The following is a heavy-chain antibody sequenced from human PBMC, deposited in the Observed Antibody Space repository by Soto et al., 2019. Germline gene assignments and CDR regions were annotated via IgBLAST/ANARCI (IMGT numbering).Heavy chain of an antibody. CDR1: GDTFSSYA. V-gene: IGHV1-69*01. Sequence: QVQLVQSGAEVKKPGSSVKVSCKASGDTFSSYAISWVRQAPGQGLEWMGGIIPIFGTANYAQKFQGRVTLTADESTSTAYMELSSLRSKDTDVYYGARDGSGYQSRASPIDVCGQGTTVTVSS. D-gene: IGHD3-22*01. CDR3: ARDGSGYQSRASPIDV. J-gene: IGHJ6*02. CDR2: IIPIFGTA.